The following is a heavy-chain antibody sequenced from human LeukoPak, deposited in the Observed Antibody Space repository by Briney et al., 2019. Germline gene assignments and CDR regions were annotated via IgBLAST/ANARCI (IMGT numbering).Heavy chain of an antibody. CDR1: GFTFSNYM. J-gene: IGHJ6*02. CDR3: ARGIMNGMDV. D-gene: IGHD3-16*01. Sequence: GGSLRLSCAASGFTFSNYMMHWVRQAPGKGLVWVSRIKSDGITITYADSVKGRFTISRDNAKNTLYLQMNSLRAEDTAVYYCARGIMNGMDVWGQGTTVTVSS. V-gene: IGHV3-74*01. CDR2: IKSDGITI.